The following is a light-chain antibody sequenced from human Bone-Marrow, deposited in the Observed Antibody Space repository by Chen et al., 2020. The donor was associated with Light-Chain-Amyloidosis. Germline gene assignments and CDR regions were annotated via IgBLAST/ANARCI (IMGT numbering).Light chain of an antibody. CDR3: QSADSSGTYEVI. Sequence: SYVLTQPPSVSVAPGQTATMTCGGHNIGLKGVHWYQQKPGQAPMAVVYDDSDRPSGIPERFSGSSSGTTATLTISGVQAEDEADYHCQSADSSGTYEVIFGGGTKLTVL. V-gene: IGLV3-25*03. J-gene: IGLJ2*01. CDR2: DDS. CDR1: NIGLKG.